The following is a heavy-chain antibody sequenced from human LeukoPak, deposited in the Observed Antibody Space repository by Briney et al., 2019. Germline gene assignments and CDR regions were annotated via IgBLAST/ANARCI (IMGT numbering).Heavy chain of an antibody. D-gene: IGHD3-9*01. V-gene: IGHV3-23*01. CDR1: GFTFSSYA. Sequence: GGSLRLSCAASGFTFSSYAMSWVRQAPGKGLEWVSGISLDGATTYYAGSVEGRFTISRDNSKNTLYLQMNSLRADDTAVYYFVKDHGWLLYSWGQGPLVTVSS. CDR2: ISLDGATT. J-gene: IGHJ4*02. CDR3: VKDHGWLLYS.